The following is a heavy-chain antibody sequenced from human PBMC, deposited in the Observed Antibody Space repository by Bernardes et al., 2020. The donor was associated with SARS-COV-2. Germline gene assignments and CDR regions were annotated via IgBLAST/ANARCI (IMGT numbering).Heavy chain of an antibody. CDR2: ISAYNGNT. V-gene: IGHV1-18*03. J-gene: IGHJ4*02. CDR3: AREGILGSFDY. Sequence: ASVKVSCKASGYTLTSYGIIWVRQAPGQGPEWMGWISAYNGNTNYAQKLQGRVTMTTDTSTSTAYMELRSLRSDDMAVYYCAREGILGSFDYWGQGTLVTVSS. CDR1: GYTLTSYG.